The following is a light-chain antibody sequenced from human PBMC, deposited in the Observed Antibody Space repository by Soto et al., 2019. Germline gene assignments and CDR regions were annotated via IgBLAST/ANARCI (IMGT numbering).Light chain of an antibody. V-gene: IGLV2-14*01. Sequence: LTPPASVSGSPGQSITISCTGTSSDVGGYNYVSWYQQHPGKAPKLMIYDVSNRPSGVSNRFSGSKSGNTASLTISGLQAEDEADYYCSSYTSSSPLFGTGTKVTVL. CDR1: SSDVGGYNY. CDR3: SSYTSSSPL. CDR2: DVS. J-gene: IGLJ1*01.